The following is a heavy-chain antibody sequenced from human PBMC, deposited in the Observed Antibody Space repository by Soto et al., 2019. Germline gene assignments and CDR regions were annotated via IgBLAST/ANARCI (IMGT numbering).Heavy chain of an antibody. CDR2: IIPIFGTA. V-gene: IGHV1-69*13. Sequence: SVKVSCKASGGTFSSYAISWVRQAPGQGLEWMGGIIPIFGTANYAQKFQGRVTITADESTSTAYMELSSLRSEDTAVYYCARGWFGELYPFDPWGQGTLVTVSS. D-gene: IGHD3-10*01. J-gene: IGHJ5*02. CDR1: GGTFSSYA. CDR3: ARGWFGELYPFDP.